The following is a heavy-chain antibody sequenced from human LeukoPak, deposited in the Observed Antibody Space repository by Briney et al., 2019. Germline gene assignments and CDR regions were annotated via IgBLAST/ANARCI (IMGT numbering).Heavy chain of an antibody. CDR2: ISGSGGST. CDR3: AKDLYTYYYDSSGYHPGGFDY. D-gene: IGHD3-22*01. J-gene: IGHJ4*02. CDR1: GFTFSSYA. Sequence: SGGSLRLSCAASGFTFSSYAMSWVRQAPGKGLEWVSAISGSGGSTYYADSVKGRFTISRDNSKNTLYLQMNSLRAEDTAVYYCAKDLYTYYYDSSGYHPGGFDYWGQGTQVTVSS. V-gene: IGHV3-23*01.